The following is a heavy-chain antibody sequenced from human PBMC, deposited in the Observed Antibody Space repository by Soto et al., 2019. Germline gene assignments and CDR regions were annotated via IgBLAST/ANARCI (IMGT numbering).Heavy chain of an antibody. Sequence: ASVKVSCKASGYTFTGYCMHWVRQAPGQGLEWMGWINSNSGGTKYAQKFQGWVTMTRDTSISTAYMELSRLKSDDTAVYYCARAYDILTGYWDYWGQGILVSSPQ. D-gene: IGHD3-9*01. CDR3: ARAYDILTGYWDY. V-gene: IGHV1-2*04. CDR2: INSNSGGT. J-gene: IGHJ4*02. CDR1: GYTFTGYC.